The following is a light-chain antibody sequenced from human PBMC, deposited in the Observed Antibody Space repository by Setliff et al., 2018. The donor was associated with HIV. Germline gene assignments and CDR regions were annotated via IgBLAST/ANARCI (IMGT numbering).Light chain of an antibody. CDR1: LSVLYASINKNY. J-gene: IGKJ4*01. CDR3: QQYYHSPPT. Sequence: DVVLTQSPDSLAVSLDERATINCTSRLSVLYASINKNYLAWYQQKPGQPPKLLIYWASTRESGVPDRFSGSGSGTDFTLTISSLQAEDVAVYYCQQYYHSPPTFGGGTKVDIK. V-gene: IGKV4-1*01. CDR2: WAS.